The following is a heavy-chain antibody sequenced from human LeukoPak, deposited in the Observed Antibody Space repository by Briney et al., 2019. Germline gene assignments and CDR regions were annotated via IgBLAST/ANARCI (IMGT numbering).Heavy chain of an antibody. J-gene: IGHJ4*02. Sequence: SETLSLTCTVSGGSISSYYWSWIRQPPGKGLEWIGYIYYSGSTNYNPSLKSRVTISVDTSKNQFSLKLSSVTAADTAVYYCARGRGRAPDYWGQGTLVTVSS. D-gene: IGHD5-24*01. CDR3: ARGRGRAPDY. V-gene: IGHV4-59*12. CDR1: GGSISSYY. CDR2: IYYSGST.